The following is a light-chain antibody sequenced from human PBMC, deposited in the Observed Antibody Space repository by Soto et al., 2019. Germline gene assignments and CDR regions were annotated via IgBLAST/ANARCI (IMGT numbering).Light chain of an antibody. CDR2: KVT. CDR3: ASSTSDSLYV. V-gene: IGLV2-14*01. J-gene: IGLJ1*01. CDR1: SRDVGGNKY. Sequence: QSVLTQPASVSGSPGQSITISCTGTSRDVGGNKYVSWYQQYPGKVPKLLINKVTNRPSGVSYRFSGSKSGNTASLTISALLAEDEADYFCASSTSDSLYVFGTGTKVTVL.